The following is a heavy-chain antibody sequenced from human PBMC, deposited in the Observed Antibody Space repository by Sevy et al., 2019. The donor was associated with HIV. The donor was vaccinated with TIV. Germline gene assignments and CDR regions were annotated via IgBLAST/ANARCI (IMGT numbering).Heavy chain of an antibody. CDR2: ISANNGKT. Sequence: ASVKVSCKASGYTFTSYGISWVRQAPGQGLEWMGWISANNGKTNYAQKLQGRVSMTTDTSTSTAYRELRSLRSDDTAVYYCARERYSNSWLDYWGQGTLVTVSS. J-gene: IGHJ4*02. D-gene: IGHD6-13*01. CDR1: GYTFTSYG. V-gene: IGHV1-18*04. CDR3: ARERYSNSWLDY.